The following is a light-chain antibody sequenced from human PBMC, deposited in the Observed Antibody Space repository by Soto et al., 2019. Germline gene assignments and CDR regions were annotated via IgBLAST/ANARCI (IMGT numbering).Light chain of an antibody. J-gene: IGKJ1*01. V-gene: IGKV1-39*01. CDR2: AAS. Sequence: IQMTQSPSSLSASVGDRVTITCRASHNIDTYLNWYQQKPGKAPILLIYAASSLQSGVPSRFSGSGSGTDFTLTISSLQPEDFATYYCQQANDWPPTFGQGTRV. CDR3: QQANDWPPT. CDR1: HNIDTY.